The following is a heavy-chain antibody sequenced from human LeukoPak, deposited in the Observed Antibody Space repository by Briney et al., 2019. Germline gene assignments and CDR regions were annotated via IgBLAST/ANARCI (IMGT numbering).Heavy chain of an antibody. CDR2: ISSSSSYI. CDR1: GFTFSSYS. CDR3: ARGLGYCSGGSCRNWFDP. Sequence: PGGSLRLSCAASGFTFSSYSMNWVRQAPGKGLEWVSSISSSSSYIYYADSVKGRFTTSRDNAKNSLYLQMNSLGAEDTAVYYCARGLGYCSGGSCRNWFDPWGQGTLVTVSS. V-gene: IGHV3-21*01. J-gene: IGHJ5*02. D-gene: IGHD2-15*01.